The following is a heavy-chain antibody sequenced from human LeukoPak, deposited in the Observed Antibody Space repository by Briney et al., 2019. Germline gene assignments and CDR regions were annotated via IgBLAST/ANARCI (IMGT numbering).Heavy chain of an antibody. J-gene: IGHJ4*02. V-gene: IGHV1-46*01. D-gene: IGHD6-6*01. CDR3: ARSPLSIAARPPFDY. CDR2: INPSGGST. Sequence: ASVKVSCKASGYTFTSYYMHWVRQAPGQGLEWMGIINPSGGSTSYAQKLQGRVTMTRDTSTSTVYMELSSLRSEDTAVYYCARSPLSIAARPPFDYWGQGTLVTVSS. CDR1: GYTFTSYY.